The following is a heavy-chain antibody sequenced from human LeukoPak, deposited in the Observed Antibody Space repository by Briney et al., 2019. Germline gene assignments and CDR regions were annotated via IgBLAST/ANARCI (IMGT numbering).Heavy chain of an antibody. D-gene: IGHD6-19*01. CDR3: AREWPVYYYYYCMDV. V-gene: IGHV4-61*02. Sequence: PSQTLSLTCTVSGGPISSGSYYWSWIRQPAGKGLEWIGRIYTSGSTNYNPSLKSRVTISVDTSKNQFSLKLSSVTAADTAVYYCAREWPVYYYYYCMDVWGKGTTVTVSS. J-gene: IGHJ6*03. CDR2: IYTSGST. CDR1: GGPISSGSYY.